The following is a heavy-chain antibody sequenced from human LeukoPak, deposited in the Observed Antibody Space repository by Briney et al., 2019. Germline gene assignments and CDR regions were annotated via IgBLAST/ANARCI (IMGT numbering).Heavy chain of an antibody. J-gene: IGHJ3*02. CDR3: AKAGGALGAFDI. Sequence: GGSLRLSCAASGFTFSSYAMSWVRQAPGKGLEWVSAISGSGGSTHYADSVEGRFTISRDNSKNTLYLQMNSLRAEDTAVYYCAKAGGALGAFDIWGQGTMVTVSS. CDR2: ISGSGGST. D-gene: IGHD3-10*01. CDR1: GFTFSSYA. V-gene: IGHV3-23*01.